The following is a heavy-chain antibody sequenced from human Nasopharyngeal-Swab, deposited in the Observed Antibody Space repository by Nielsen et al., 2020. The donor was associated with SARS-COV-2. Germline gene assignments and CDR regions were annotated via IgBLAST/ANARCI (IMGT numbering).Heavy chain of an antibody. Sequence: WIRQPPGKGLVWVSRINSDGSTTMYADSVKGRFTISRDNAKDMLYLQMNSLRAKDTAVYYCARVPFYSSGWYGVDYFDYWGQGTLVTVSS. CDR3: ARVPFYSSGWYGVDYFDY. CDR2: INSDGSTT. V-gene: IGHV3-74*03. J-gene: IGHJ4*02. D-gene: IGHD6-19*01.